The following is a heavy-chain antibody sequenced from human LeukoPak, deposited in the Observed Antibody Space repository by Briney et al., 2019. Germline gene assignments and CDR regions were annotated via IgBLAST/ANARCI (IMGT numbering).Heavy chain of an antibody. CDR1: GGSISSSSYY. CDR2: INLTGIT. D-gene: IGHD3-22*01. CDR3: ARGFYLYDTSGYSPSKYYLDV. J-gene: IGHJ6*03. Sequence: PSETLSLTCTVSGGSISSSSYYWGWIRQPPGKGLECIWEINLTGITNYNPSLKSRVTISIDTSKNQFSLKLKSVTAADTAVYYCARGFYLYDTSGYSPSKYYLDVWARGATVAVSS. V-gene: IGHV4-39*07.